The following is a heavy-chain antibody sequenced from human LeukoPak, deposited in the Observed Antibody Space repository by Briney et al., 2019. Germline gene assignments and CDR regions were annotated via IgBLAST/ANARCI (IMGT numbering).Heavy chain of an antibody. J-gene: IGHJ4*02. CDR2: INPNSGGT. D-gene: IGHD4-17*01. V-gene: IGHV1-2*06. CDR3: ARAYGDYALNFGY. CDR1: GYTFTGYY. Sequence: ASVKVSCKASGYTFTGYYMHWVRQAPGQGLEWMGRINPNSGGTNYAQKFQGRVTTTRDTSISTAYMELSRLRSDDTAVYYCARAYGDYALNFGYWGQGTLVTVSS.